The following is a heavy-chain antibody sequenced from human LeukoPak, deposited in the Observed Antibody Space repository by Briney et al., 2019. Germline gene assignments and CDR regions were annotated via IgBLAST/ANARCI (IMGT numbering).Heavy chain of an antibody. Sequence: PSETLSLTCTVSGDSISNKYWSWIRQPPGKGLEWIGEINHSGSTNYKSSLKSRVTISADTSKKQFSLRLTSATAADTAVYYCARITWDASGAWDFDIWGQGTMVTVSS. CDR2: INHSGST. CDR3: ARITWDASGAWDFDI. J-gene: IGHJ3*02. D-gene: IGHD3-10*01. V-gene: IGHV4-34*01. CDR1: GDSISNKY.